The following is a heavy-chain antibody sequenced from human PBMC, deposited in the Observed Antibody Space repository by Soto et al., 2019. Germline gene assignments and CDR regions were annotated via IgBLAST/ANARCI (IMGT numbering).Heavy chain of an antibody. Sequence: QVQLQESGPGLVKPSQTLSVTCTVSGGSVSSDDYSWSWIRQHPGKGLEWIGYIRDSGSTYYNPSLEGRVTISVEPSKNQFSLRLRSVTAADTAVYYCARAMANYFDYWGQGTLVTASS. CDR1: GGSVSSDDYS. CDR2: IRDSGST. J-gene: IGHJ4*02. CDR3: ARAMANYFDY. V-gene: IGHV4-31*03. D-gene: IGHD2-8*01.